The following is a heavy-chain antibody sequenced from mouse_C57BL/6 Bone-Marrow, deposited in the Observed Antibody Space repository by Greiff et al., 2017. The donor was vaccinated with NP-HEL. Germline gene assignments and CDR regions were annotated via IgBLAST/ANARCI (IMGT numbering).Heavy chain of an antibody. J-gene: IGHJ4*01. CDR3: ARPLYYDYDYYAMDY. V-gene: IGHV1-53*01. Sequence: QVQLKQPGTELVKPGASVKLSCKASGYTFTSYWMHWVKQRPGQGLEWIGNINPSNGGTNYNEKFKSKATLTVDKSSSTAYMQLSSLTSEDSAVYYCARPLYYDYDYYAMDYWGQGTSVTVSS. CDR1: GYTFTSYW. D-gene: IGHD2-4*01. CDR2: INPSNGGT.